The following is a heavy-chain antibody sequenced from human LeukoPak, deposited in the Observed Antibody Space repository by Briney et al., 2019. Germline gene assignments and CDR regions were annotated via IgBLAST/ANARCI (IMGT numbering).Heavy chain of an antibody. CDR1: GFTFSNYW. J-gene: IGHJ4*02. Sequence: GGSLRLSCAASGFTFSNYWMTWVRQAPGKGLEWVGNIKQDGSEKYYVDSVKGRFTISRDNAKNSLYLQMNSLRAEDTAVYYCARGPSPDFDSWGQGTLVTVSS. V-gene: IGHV3-7*04. CDR2: IKQDGSEK. CDR3: ARGPSPDFDS.